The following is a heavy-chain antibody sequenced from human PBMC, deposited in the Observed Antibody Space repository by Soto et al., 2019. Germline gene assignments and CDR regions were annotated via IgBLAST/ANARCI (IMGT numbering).Heavy chain of an antibody. D-gene: IGHD6-13*01. J-gene: IGHJ4*02. CDR2: IYYSGST. V-gene: IGHV4-30-4*01. CDR3: ARAKEGSWYAGPFDY. CDR1: GGSISSGDYY. Sequence: PSETLSLTCTVSGGSISSGDYYWSWIRQPPGKGLEWIGYIYYSGSTYYNPSLKSRVTISVDTSKNQFSLKLSSVTAVDTAVYYCARAKEGSWYAGPFDYWGQGTLVTVSS.